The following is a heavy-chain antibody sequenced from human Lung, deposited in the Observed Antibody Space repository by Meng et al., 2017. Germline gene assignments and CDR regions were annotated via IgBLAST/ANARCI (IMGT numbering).Heavy chain of an antibody. CDR3: ARFDISSSGRCHY. V-gene: IGHV4-4*02. D-gene: IGHD5-12*01. CDR2: IFHNGST. Sequence: QQEPGPGLGEPSGPLSLTSPVSGGYIACCTWCNWGRHTPAKGLGRFGEIFHNGSTSTNPPPDRSVPISVAKSKTKFSLTVYSVTAADTATYYYARFDISSSGRCHYWGQGTLVTVSS. J-gene: IGHJ4*02. CDR1: GGYIACCTW.